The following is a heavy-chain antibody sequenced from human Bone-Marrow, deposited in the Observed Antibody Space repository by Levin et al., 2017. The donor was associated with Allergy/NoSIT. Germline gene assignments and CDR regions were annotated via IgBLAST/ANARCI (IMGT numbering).Heavy chain of an antibody. Sequence: GESLKISCKSSGSSLIDLSIHWVRQAPGKGLEWMGGSDPEDGKTNYAQKFRGRVTLTEDTSTDTAYLELTSLTSEDTAVYFCATGATTVPTSPPYFYYGMEVWGHGTTVTVSS. D-gene: IGHD4-17*01. V-gene: IGHV1-24*01. J-gene: IGHJ6*02. CDR1: GSSLIDLS. CDR3: ATGATTVPTSPPYFYYGMEV. CDR2: SDPEDGKT.